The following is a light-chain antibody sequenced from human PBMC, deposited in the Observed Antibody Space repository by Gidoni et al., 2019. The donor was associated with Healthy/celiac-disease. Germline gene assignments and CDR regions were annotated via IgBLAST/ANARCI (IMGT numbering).Light chain of an antibody. V-gene: IGKV1-39*01. Sequence: DIQITQSPSSLSASVGDRVTITCRASQSISSYLNWYQQKPGKAPKLLIYAASSLQSGVPSRFSGSGSGTDFTLTISSLQPEDFATYYCQQSYSTLSYTFGQXTKLEIK. CDR3: QQSYSTLSYT. CDR1: QSISSY. CDR2: AAS. J-gene: IGKJ2*01.